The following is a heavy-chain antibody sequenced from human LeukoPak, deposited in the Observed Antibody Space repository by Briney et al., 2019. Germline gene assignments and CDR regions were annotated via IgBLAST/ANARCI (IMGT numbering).Heavy chain of an antibody. CDR1: GGSFSGYY. CDR2: INHSGST. Sequence: SETLSLTCAVYGGSFSGYYWSWIRQPPGKGLEWIGEINHSGSTNYNPSLKSRVTISVDTSKNQFSLKLSSVPAADTAVYYCARRTLLWFGELFGRNWFDPWGQGTLVTVSS. D-gene: IGHD3-10*01. J-gene: IGHJ5*02. CDR3: ARRTLLWFGELFGRNWFDP. V-gene: IGHV4-34*01.